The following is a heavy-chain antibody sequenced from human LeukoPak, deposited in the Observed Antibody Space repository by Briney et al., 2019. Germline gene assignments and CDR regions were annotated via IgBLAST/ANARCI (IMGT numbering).Heavy chain of an antibody. CDR3: AREGGYCSSTSCLGFMDV. V-gene: IGHV1-46*01. D-gene: IGHD2-2*01. CDR1: GYTFTSYG. CDR2: INPSGGST. Sequence: ASVNVSCKASGYTFTSYGISWVRQAPGQGLEWMGIINPSGGSTSYAQKFQGRVTMTRDTSTSTVYMELSSLRSEDTAVYYCAREGGYCSSTSCLGFMDVWGQGTTVTASS. J-gene: IGHJ6*02.